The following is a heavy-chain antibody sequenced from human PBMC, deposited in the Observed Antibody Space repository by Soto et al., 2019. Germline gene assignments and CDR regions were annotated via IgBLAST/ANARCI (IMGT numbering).Heavy chain of an antibody. D-gene: IGHD1-26*01. CDR2: INHSGST. CDR3: ARMGRIVGATTLRDAFDI. Sequence: SETLSLTCAVYGGSFSGYYWSWIRQPPGKGLEWIGEINHSGSTNYNPSLKSQVTISVDTSKNQFSLKLSSVTAAGTAVYYCARMGRIVGATTLRDAFDIWGQGTMVTVSS. V-gene: IGHV4-34*01. CDR1: GGSFSGYY. J-gene: IGHJ3*02.